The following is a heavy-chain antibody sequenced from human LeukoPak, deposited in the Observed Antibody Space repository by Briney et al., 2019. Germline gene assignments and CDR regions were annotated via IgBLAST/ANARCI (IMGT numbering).Heavy chain of an antibody. CDR2: INHLASA. CDR1: GYSITSTSF. V-gene: IGHV4-38-2*02. D-gene: IGHD6-19*01. Sequence: SETLSLTCSVSGYSITSTSFWAWLRQTPGKGLDWIGSINHLASAYYNPSLDSRVTISVDTSKNQFSLKLSSVTAADTAVYYCARYPYTDIAVAGYWYFDLWGRGTLVTVSS. CDR3: ARYPYTDIAVAGYWYFDL. J-gene: IGHJ2*01.